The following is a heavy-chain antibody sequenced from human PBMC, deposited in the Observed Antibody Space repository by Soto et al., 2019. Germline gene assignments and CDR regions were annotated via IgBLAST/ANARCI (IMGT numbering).Heavy chain of an antibody. D-gene: IGHD5-12*01. CDR1: GHTFTSYY. V-gene: IGHV1-46*01. J-gene: IGHJ6*02. CDR2: INPSGGST. Sequence: ASVKVSCKASGHTFTSYYMHWVRQAPGQGLEWMGIINPSGGSTSYAQKFQGRVTMTRDTSTSTVYMELSSLRSEDTAVYYCARDRMATIGNYYYGMDVWGQGTTVTVSS. CDR3: ARDRMATIGNYYYGMDV.